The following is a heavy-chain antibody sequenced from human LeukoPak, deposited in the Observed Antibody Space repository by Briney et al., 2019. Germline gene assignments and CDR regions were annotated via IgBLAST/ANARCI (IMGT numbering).Heavy chain of an antibody. V-gene: IGHV1-46*01. CDR2: IHPSGGST. J-gene: IGHJ4*02. D-gene: IGHD6-25*01. Sequence: ASVKVSCKASGYSFTSNYIHWVRQAPGQGLEWMGIIHPSGGSTTYAQKFQGRVTMTRDTSTSSLYMELSSLRSEDTAAYYCARVSRGQAYDYWGQGTLVTVSS. CDR3: ARVSRGQAYDY. CDR1: GYSFTSNY.